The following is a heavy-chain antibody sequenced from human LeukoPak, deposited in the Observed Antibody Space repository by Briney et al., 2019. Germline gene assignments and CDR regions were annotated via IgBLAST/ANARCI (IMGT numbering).Heavy chain of an antibody. Sequence: PGGSLRLSCAASGFTFSDYYMSWIRQAPGKGLEWVPYISSSGSTIYYADSVKGRFTISRDNAKNSLYLQMNSLRAEDTAVDYCARARGDYYDSSGSLVYWGQGTLVTVSS. V-gene: IGHV3-11*01. CDR3: ARARGDYYDSSGSLVY. D-gene: IGHD3-22*01. CDR1: GFTFSDYY. CDR2: ISSSGSTI. J-gene: IGHJ4*02.